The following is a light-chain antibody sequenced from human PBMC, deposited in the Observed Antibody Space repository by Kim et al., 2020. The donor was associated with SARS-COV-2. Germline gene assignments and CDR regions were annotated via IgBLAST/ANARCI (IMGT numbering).Light chain of an antibody. V-gene: IGKV3-15*01. J-gene: IGKJ1*01. CDR1: QSVNSN. CDR2: GAS. Sequence: VSPGERDTLSCRASQSVNSNLAWYQQKPGQAPRLLIYGASTRATGIPARFSGSGSGTEFNLTISSLQSEDFAVYYCQQYNSWPRTFGHGTKVDIK. CDR3: QQYNSWPRT.